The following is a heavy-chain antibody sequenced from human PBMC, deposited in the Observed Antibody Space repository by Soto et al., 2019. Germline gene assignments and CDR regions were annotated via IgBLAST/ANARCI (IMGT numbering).Heavy chain of an antibody. D-gene: IGHD4-17*01. CDR2: INAGSGFA. V-gene: IGHV1-3*01. Sequence: QVQLVQSGAEVKKPGASVKVSCKASGYTFTRYAIHWVRQDPGQRLEWMGWINAGSGFAKYSQKFQGGVTITRDTSATTVYMELSGLTSEDTAVYYCARETGSTPNFDYWGQGTLVTVSS. CDR1: GYTFTRYA. CDR3: ARETGSTPNFDY. J-gene: IGHJ4*02.